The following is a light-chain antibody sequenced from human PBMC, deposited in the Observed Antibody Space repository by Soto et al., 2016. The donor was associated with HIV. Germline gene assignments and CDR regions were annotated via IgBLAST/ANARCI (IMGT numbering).Light chain of an antibody. J-gene: IGLJ2*01. V-gene: IGLV3-21*04. Sequence: SYELTQPPSVSLAPGKTARLTCGGDDIGRKSVQWYQHKADQAPVLVIYDEFNRPSGIPERFSASNSGNTATLTISRVEAGDEADYYCQVWDRSGDYVEFGGGTKLTVL. CDR3: QVWDRSGDYVE. CDR2: DEF. CDR1: DIGRKS.